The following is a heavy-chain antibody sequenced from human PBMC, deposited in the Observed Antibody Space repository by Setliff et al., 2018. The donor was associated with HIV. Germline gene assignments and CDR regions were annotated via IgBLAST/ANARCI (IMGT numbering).Heavy chain of an antibody. Sequence: GGSLRLSCVASGFTFSTFAMHWVRQAPGKGLEWVAFIRYDGNNKYYADSVMGRFTISRDNSKNTLYLQMNSLRAEDTAVYYCATRSSYSSDWHEYYFDYWGQGTLVTVSS. J-gene: IGHJ4*02. CDR1: GFTFSTFA. CDR3: ATRSSYSSDWHEYYFDY. V-gene: IGHV3-30*02. CDR2: IRYDGNNK. D-gene: IGHD6-19*01.